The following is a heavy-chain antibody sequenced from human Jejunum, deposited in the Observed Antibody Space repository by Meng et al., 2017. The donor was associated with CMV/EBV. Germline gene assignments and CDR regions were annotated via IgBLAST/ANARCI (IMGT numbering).Heavy chain of an antibody. Sequence: WDWIRQPPGKGLEWMGTFYYTETTDYSPPLESRVTISVDTSKNQFSLKLSSVTAADTAVYYCARDIGTDDSSGYYYDYYYYGMDVWGHGTTVTVSS. V-gene: IGHV4-39*07. CDR2: FYYTETT. D-gene: IGHD3-22*01. J-gene: IGHJ6*02. CDR3: ARDIGTDDSSGYYYDYYYYGMDV.